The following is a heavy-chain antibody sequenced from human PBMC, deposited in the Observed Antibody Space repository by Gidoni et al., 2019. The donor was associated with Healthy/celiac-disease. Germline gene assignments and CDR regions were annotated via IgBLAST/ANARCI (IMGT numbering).Heavy chain of an antibody. CDR1: GFTVSSNY. Sequence: EVQLVESGGGLIQPGGSLSLSCAASGFTVSSNYMSWVRQAPGKGLEWVSVISSGGSTYYADSVKGRFTISRDNSKNTLYLQMNSLRAEDTAVYYCARVSTVSWFDPWGQGTLVTVSS. CDR2: ISSGGST. D-gene: IGHD4-4*01. CDR3: ARVSTVSWFDP. J-gene: IGHJ5*02. V-gene: IGHV3-53*01.